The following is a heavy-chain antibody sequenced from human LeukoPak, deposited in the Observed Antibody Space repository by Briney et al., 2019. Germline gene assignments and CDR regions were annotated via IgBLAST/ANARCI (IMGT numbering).Heavy chain of an antibody. J-gene: IGHJ4*02. V-gene: IGHV1-8*01. CDR1: GYTLTSYD. D-gene: IGHD2-2*01. CDR2: MNPNSGNT. Sequence: ASVKVSCKASGYTLTSYDINWVRQATGQGLEWMGWMNPNSGNTGYAQKFQGRVTMTRNTSISTAYMELSSLRSEDTAVYYCASIPWGYCSSTSCHDLVYWGQGTLVTVSS. CDR3: ASIPWGYCSSTSCHDLVY.